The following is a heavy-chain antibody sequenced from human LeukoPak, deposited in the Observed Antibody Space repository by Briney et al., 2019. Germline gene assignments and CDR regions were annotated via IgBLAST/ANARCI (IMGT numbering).Heavy chain of an antibody. V-gene: IGHV1-2*02. CDR3: ATLGAGGSYPPFDY. Sequence: ASVKVSCKASGYTFTGYYMHWVRQAPGQGLEGMGWINPKSGGTNYAQKFQGRVTMTRDTSISTAYMELSRLRSDDTAVYYCATLGAGGSYPPFDYWGQGTLVTVSS. CDR1: GYTFTGYY. D-gene: IGHD1-26*01. CDR2: INPKSGGT. J-gene: IGHJ4*02.